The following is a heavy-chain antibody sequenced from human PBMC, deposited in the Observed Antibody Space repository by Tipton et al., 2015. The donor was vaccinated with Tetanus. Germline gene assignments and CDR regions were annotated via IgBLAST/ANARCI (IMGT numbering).Heavy chain of an antibody. J-gene: IGHJ5*02. CDR3: ALLADFRGFDP. CDR2: IHFTGNF. Sequence: TLSLTCAVSGGSINTGGYYWSWLRQLPGKGLEWIAYIHFTGNFHYNPSLKSRASISVETSKNHFSLNLNSVTAADTAVYYCALLADFRGFDPWGPGTLVTVSS. V-gene: IGHV4-31*11. D-gene: IGHD2-8*02. CDR1: GGSINTGGYY.